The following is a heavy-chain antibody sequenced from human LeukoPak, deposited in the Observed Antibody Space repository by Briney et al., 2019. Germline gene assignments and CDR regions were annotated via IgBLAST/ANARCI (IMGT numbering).Heavy chain of an antibody. J-gene: IGHJ6*03. Sequence: SETLSLTCAVYGGSFSGYYWSWIRQPSGKGLEWIGEINHSGSTNYNPSLKSRVTISVDTSKNQFSLKLSSVTAADTAVYYCARGSPYSNAYYYYYYYMDVWGKGTTVTVSS. CDR1: GGSFSGYY. CDR2: INHSGST. D-gene: IGHD4-11*01. CDR3: ARGSPYSNAYYYYYYYMDV. V-gene: IGHV4-34*01.